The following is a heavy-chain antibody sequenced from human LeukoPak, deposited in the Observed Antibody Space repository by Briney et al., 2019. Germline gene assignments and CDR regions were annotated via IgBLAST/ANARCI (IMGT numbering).Heavy chain of an antibody. V-gene: IGHV3-21*01. Sequence: PGGSLRLSCAASGFTFSSYSMNWVRQAPGKGLEWVSSISSSSSYIYYADSVKGRFTISRDNAKNSLYLQMNSLRAEDTAVYYCASPGYSYGLGAFDIWGQGTMVTVSS. CDR2: ISSSSSYI. CDR1: GFTFSSYS. J-gene: IGHJ3*02. CDR3: ASPGYSYGLGAFDI. D-gene: IGHD5-18*01.